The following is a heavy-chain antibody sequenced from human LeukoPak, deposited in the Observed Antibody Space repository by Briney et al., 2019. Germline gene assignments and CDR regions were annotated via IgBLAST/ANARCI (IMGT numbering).Heavy chain of an antibody. CDR2: IHAYSGNT. Sequence: ASVKVSCKTSGYTFTTCAVHWVRQAPGQRLEWMGWIHAYSGNTKYSQKLQGRVAIARDTSASTIYMELTSLRIEDTAVYFCTIGLAGDWDAFDIWGLGTMVAVPS. D-gene: IGHD6-19*01. J-gene: IGHJ3*02. CDR1: GYTFTTCA. CDR3: TIGLAGDWDAFDI. V-gene: IGHV1-3*01.